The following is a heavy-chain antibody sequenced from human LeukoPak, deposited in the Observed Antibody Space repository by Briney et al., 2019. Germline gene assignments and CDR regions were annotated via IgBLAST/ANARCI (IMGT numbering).Heavy chain of an antibody. Sequence: GGSLRLSCAASGFTVSSNYMSWVRQAPGKGLEWVSVIYSGGSTYYADSVKGRFTISRDNSKNTLYLQMNSLRAEDTAVYYCASTSGYYYGSGSTYWGQGTLVTVSS. D-gene: IGHD3-10*01. CDR1: GFTVSSNY. CDR3: ASTSGYYYGSGSTY. J-gene: IGHJ4*02. V-gene: IGHV3-66*01. CDR2: IYSGGST.